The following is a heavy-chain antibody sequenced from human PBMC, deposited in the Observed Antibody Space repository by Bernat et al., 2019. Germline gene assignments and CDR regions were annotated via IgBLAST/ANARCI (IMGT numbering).Heavy chain of an antibody. CDR1: GDSISSGDYF. Sequence: QLQLQESGPGLVKPSETLSLTCTVSGDSISSGDYFWGWIRQPPGKGLEWIAEVHHSGSTYYSPSPQTRVTISVDTSRNQLSLKLSSVTVADTVAYYCARRTLYSGAHYYDCWGQGTLVTVSS. V-gene: IGHV4-39*01. CDR3: ARRTLYSGAHYYDC. CDR2: VHHSGST. D-gene: IGHD6-25*01. J-gene: IGHJ4*02.